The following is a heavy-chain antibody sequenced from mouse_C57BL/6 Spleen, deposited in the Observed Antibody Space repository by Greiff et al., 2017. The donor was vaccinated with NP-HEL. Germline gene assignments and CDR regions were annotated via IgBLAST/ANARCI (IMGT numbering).Heavy chain of an antibody. CDR2: INPNNGGI. CDR1: GYTFTDYY. J-gene: IGHJ2*01. Sequence: EVQLQQSGPELVKPGASVKISCKASGYTFTDYYMNWVKQSHGKSLEWIGDINPNNGGISYNQKFKGKATLTVDKSSSTAYMELRSLTSEDSAVYYCARDYFGSSWYLDYWGQGTTLTVSS. CDR3: ARDYFGSSWYLDY. D-gene: IGHD1-1*01. V-gene: IGHV1-26*01.